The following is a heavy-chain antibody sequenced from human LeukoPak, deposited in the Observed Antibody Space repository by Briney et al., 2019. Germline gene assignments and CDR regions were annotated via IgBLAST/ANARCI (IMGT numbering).Heavy chain of an antibody. J-gene: IGHJ4*02. CDR1: GYSFTSYW. CDR3: ARPVVVVAATPSGGVDC. Sequence: GESLKISCKGSGYSFTSYWIGWVRQMPGKGLEWMGIIYPGDSDTRYSPSFQGQVTISADKSISTAYLQWSSLKASDTDMYYCARPVVVVAATPSGGVDCWGRGTLVTVSS. D-gene: IGHD2-15*01. CDR2: IYPGDSDT. V-gene: IGHV5-51*01.